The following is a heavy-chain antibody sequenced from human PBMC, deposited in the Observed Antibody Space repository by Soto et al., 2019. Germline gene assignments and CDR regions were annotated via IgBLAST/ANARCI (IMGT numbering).Heavy chain of an antibody. CDR3: AHRGTGVGTWYCDL. CDR1: GFSLSTSGVG. J-gene: IGHJ2*01. D-gene: IGHD7-27*01. CDR2: IYWDDDK. Sequence: QITLKESGPTLVNPTQTLTLTCTFSGFSLSTSGVGVGWIRQPPEKALEWLALIYWDDDKGYNPSLKSRLTITKDTSKNQVVLTITNMDPVDTATYYCAHRGTGVGTWYCDLWGRGTLVTVSS. V-gene: IGHV2-5*02.